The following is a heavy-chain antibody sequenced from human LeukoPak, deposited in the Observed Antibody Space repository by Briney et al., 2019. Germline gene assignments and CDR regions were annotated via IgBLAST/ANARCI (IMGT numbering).Heavy chain of an antibody. CDR2: ISYDGSNK. J-gene: IGHJ3*02. CDR3: ARAPAGEI. Sequence: GGSLRLSCAASGFTFSSYAMHWVRQAPGKGLEWVAVISYDGSNKYYADSVKGRFTISIDNSKNTLYLQMNSLRAEDTAVYYSARAPAGEICGQGTKCTVSS. V-gene: IGHV3-30*04. CDR1: GFTFSSYA.